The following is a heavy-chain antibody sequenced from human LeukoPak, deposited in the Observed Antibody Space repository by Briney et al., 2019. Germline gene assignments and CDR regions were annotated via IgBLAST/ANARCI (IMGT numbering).Heavy chain of an antibody. V-gene: IGHV3-49*03. J-gene: IGHJ4*02. D-gene: IGHD3-10*01. CDR2: IRSKAYGGTT. CDR3: TRAVRVWFGERRYYFDY. Sequence: GGSLRLSCTASGFTFGDYAMSWFRQAPGKGLEWVGFIRSKAYGGTTEYAASVKGRFTISRDDSKSIAYLQMNRLKTEDTAVYYCTRAVRVWFGERRYYFDYWGQGTLVTVSS. CDR1: GFTFGDYA.